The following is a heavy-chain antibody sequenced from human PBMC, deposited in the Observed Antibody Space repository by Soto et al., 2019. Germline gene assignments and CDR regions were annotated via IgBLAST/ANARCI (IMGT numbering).Heavy chain of an antibody. V-gene: IGHV1-69*06. J-gene: IGHJ3*02. CDR1: RGTFSSYA. D-gene: IGHD3-22*01. CDR3: ARNRREMYYYDSSGYYHDAFDI. CDR2: IIPIFGTA. Sequence: SVKVSCKASRGTFSSYAISWVRQAPGQGLEWMGGIIPIFGTANYAQKFQGRVTITADKSTSTAYMELSSLRSEDTAVYYCARNRREMYYYDSSGYYHDAFDIWGQGTMVTVSS.